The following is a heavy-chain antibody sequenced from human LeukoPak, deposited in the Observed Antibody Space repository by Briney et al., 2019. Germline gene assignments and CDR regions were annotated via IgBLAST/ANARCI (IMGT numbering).Heavy chain of an antibody. Sequence: SETPSLTCTVSGGSISSYYWSWIRQPPGKGLEWIGYIYYSGSTNYNPSLKSRVTISVDTSKNQFSLKLSSVTAADTAVYYCARESSSLYYYYGMDVWGQGTTVTVSS. V-gene: IGHV4-59*01. J-gene: IGHJ6*02. CDR3: ARESSSLYYYYGMDV. D-gene: IGHD6-6*01. CDR2: IYYSGST. CDR1: GGSISSYY.